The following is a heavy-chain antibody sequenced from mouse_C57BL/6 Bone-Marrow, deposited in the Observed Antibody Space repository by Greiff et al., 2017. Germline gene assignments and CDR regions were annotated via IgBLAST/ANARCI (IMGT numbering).Heavy chain of an antibody. CDR2: IDPSDSYT. CDR1: GYTFTSYW. CDR3: ARWGMAPFDY. J-gene: IGHJ2*01. V-gene: IGHV1-50*01. Sequence: VQLVESGAELVKPGASVKLSCKASGYTFTSYWMQWVKQRPGPGLEWIGEIDPSDSYTNYNQKLKGKATLTVDTSSSTAYMQLSSRTSEDAAVYYCARWGMAPFDYWGQGTTLTVSS. D-gene: IGHD2-3*01.